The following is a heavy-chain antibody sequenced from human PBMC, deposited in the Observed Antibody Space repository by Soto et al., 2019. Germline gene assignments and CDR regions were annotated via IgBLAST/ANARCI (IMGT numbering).Heavy chain of an antibody. Sequence: LSLTCIVSGESISSSSYYWGWIRQPPGKGLEWIGSIYYSGRTYYNPSFKSRVTISIDTSKNQFSLKLSSVTATDTAVYYCVRQRTTVVTQAYFDHWGQGALVTVSS. V-gene: IGHV4-39*01. CDR3: VRQRTTVVTQAYFDH. CDR2: IYYSGRT. CDR1: GESISSSSYY. J-gene: IGHJ4*02. D-gene: IGHD2-21*02.